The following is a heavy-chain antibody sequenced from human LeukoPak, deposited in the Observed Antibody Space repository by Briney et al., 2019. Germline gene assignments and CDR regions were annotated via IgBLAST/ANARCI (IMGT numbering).Heavy chain of an antibody. CDR1: GGSISSYY. J-gene: IGHJ4*01. V-gene: IGHV4-59*01. Sequence: SETLSPTCTVSGGSISSYYWSWIRQPPGKGLEWIGYVSDTGSTNYKSSLKSRVTISVDTSKNQFSLNLTSVTAADTAVYYCARTTTTFDDWGHGTLVIVSS. CDR3: ARTTTTFDD. CDR2: VSDTGST. D-gene: IGHD4-11*01.